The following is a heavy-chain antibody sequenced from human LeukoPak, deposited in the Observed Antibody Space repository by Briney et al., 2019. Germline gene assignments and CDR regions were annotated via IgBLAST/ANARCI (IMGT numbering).Heavy chain of an antibody. V-gene: IGHV4-61*02. Sequence: SETLSLTCTVSGGSISSGSYYWSWTRQPAGKGLEWIGRIYTSGSTNYNPSLKSRVTISGDSSKNQFSLKLTSVTAADTAVYYCARDHSTGIDYWGQGTLVTVSS. D-gene: IGHD2/OR15-2a*01. J-gene: IGHJ4*02. CDR3: ARDHSTGIDY. CDR2: IYTSGST. CDR1: GGSISSGSYY.